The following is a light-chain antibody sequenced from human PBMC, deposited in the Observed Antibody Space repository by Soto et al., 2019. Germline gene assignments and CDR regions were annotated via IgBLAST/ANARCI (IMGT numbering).Light chain of an antibody. Sequence: EIVMTQSPATLSVSPGERATLSCRASQSVSSNLAWYQQKPGQAPRLLIYGASTRATGIPARFSGSGSVTEFTLTISILQSEDFAVYYCQQYNNWPPWTFGQGTNVEIK. CDR1: QSVSSN. CDR3: QQYNNWPPWT. CDR2: GAS. V-gene: IGKV3-15*01. J-gene: IGKJ1*01.